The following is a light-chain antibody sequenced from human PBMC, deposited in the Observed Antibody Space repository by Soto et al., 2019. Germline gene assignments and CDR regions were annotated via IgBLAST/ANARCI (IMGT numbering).Light chain of an antibody. Sequence: EVVLTQSPGALSLSPGEGVTLSCRASQNIRGNELAWYRQKRVQAPRLLIYGGSSRAEGIPDRFSGRGTGTNFTLTISRLELEDSAVYYCQDYGTSHPWTFGQGTKLEIK. V-gene: IGKV3-20*01. CDR1: QNIRGNE. CDR2: GGS. CDR3: QDYGTSHPWT. J-gene: IGKJ1*01.